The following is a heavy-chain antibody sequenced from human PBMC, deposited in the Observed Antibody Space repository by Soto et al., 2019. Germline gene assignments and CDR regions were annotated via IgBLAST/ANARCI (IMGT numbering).Heavy chain of an antibody. D-gene: IGHD2-2*01. CDR3: ARGQKYCSSTSCYSFDP. CDR2: IIPILGIA. V-gene: IGHV1-69*02. CDR1: GGTFSSYT. J-gene: IGHJ5*02. Sequence: SVKVSCKASGGTFSSYTISWVRQAPGQGLEWMGRIIPILGIANYAQKFQGRVTITADKSTSTAYMELSSLRSEDTAVYYCARGQKYCSSTSCYSFDPWGQGTLVTVSS.